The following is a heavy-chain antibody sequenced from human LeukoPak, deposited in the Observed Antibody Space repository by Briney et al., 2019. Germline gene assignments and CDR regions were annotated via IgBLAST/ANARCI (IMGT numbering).Heavy chain of an antibody. CDR2: IYYSGST. V-gene: IGHV4-61*08. D-gene: IGHD5-24*01. CDR1: GGSISSADYF. CDR3: ARDTRWLQLIAFDY. Sequence: SETLSLTCTVSGGSISSADYFWSWIRQPPGKGLEWIGYIYYSGSTNYNPSLKSRVTISVDTSKNQFSLKLSSVTAADTAVYYCARDTRWLQLIAFDYWGQGTLVTVSS. J-gene: IGHJ4*02.